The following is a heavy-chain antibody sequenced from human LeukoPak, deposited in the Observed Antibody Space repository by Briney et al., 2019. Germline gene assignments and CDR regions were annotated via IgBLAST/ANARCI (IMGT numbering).Heavy chain of an antibody. CDR1: GGSISSGGYY. V-gene: IGHV4-30-2*01. J-gene: IGHJ4*02. CDR2: IYHSGST. CDR3: ARDTSGSYWGDY. D-gene: IGHD1-26*01. Sequence: SETLSLTCTVSGGSISSGGYYWSWIRQPPGKGLEWIGYIYHSGSTYYNPSLKSRVTISVDRSKNQFSLKLSSVTAADTAVYYCARDTSGSYWGDYWGQGTLVTVSS.